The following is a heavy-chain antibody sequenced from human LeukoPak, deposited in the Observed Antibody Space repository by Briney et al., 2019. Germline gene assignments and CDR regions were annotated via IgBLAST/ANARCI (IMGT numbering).Heavy chain of an antibody. CDR1: GYTFTSYG. CDR2: IIPIFGTA. J-gene: IGHJ5*02. D-gene: IGHD3-3*01. Sequence: ASVKVSCKASGYTFTSYGISWVRQAPGQGLEWMGGIIPIFGTANYAQKFQGRVTITTDESTSTAYMELSSLRSEDTAVYYCARANRLLEWSNNWFDPWGQGTLVTVSS. V-gene: IGHV1-69*05. CDR3: ARANRLLEWSNNWFDP.